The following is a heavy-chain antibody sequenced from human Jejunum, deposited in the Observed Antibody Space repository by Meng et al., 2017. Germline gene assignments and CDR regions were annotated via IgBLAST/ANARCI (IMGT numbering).Heavy chain of an antibody. D-gene: IGHD2-15*01. V-gene: IGHV4-39*01. J-gene: IGHJ4*02. CDR2: IYYTGST. CDR1: GDSMRISNYY. CDR3: VRQRYCYSAGCYSDS. Sequence: QLQLQESGPGLVKPSETLPLTGTVSGDSMRISNYYWGWIRQPPGKGLQWIGTIYYTGSTDYSPSLKSRVTISVDTSKKQFSLSLTSVTAADTAIYYCVRQRYCYSAGCYSDSWGQGTLVTVSS.